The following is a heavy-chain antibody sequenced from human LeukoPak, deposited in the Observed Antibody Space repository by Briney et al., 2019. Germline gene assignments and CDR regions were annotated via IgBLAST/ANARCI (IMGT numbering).Heavy chain of an antibody. V-gene: IGHV3-49*04. CDR1: GFTFRDYG. CDR2: IRSRIYGGAP. Sequence: GGSLRLSCLTSGFTFRDYGLGWVRQAPGMGLEWVSFIRSRIYGGAPEYAASVRGGFSVSRDDSESIAYLQMNNLKSEDTAVYYCARGQTVSGAKYYFDFWSPGTLVTVSS. J-gene: IGHJ4*02. D-gene: IGHD3-10*01. CDR3: ARGQTVSGAKYYFDF.